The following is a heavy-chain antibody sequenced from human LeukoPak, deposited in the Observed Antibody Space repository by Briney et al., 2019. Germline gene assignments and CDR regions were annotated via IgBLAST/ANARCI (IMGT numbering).Heavy chain of an antibody. CDR1: GFTFSNYN. CDR2: ITSSGTYI. J-gene: IGHJ6*03. Sequence: GGSLRLSCAASGFTFSNYNMNWVRQAPGKAMDWVSSITSSGTYIFYADSVKGRFTISRDNAKDSLYLQMDSLGPEDTAVYYCARDPYSGNYGNDYYYYMDVWGKGTTVTISS. CDR3: ARDPYSGNYGNDYYYYMDV. V-gene: IGHV3-21*01. D-gene: IGHD1-26*01.